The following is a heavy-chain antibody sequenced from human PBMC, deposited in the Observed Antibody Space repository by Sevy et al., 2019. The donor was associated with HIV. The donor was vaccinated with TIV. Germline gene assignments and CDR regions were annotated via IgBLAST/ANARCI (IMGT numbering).Heavy chain of an antibody. D-gene: IGHD2-8*02. V-gene: IGHV3-23*03. J-gene: IGHJ4*02. CDR1: GFTFSTYA. CDR3: GGAGGFSY. Sequence: GGSLRLSCAGSGFTFSTYAMNWVRQAPGKGLEWVSVIYGGGSPYYADSVKGRFTISRDISKNTVYLQMNNLRAEDTAVYYCGGAGGFSYWGQGTLVTVSS. CDR2: IYGGGSP.